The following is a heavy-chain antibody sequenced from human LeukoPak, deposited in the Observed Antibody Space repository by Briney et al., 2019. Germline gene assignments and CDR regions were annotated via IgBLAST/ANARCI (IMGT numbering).Heavy chain of an antibody. D-gene: IGHD3-10*01. J-gene: IGHJ4*02. CDR2: IRYDGSNK. CDR3: AKDREVSYRAFGEFDY. V-gene: IGHV3-30*02. Sequence: PGGSLRLSCAASGFTFSSYGMHWVRQAPGKGLEWVAFIRYDGSNKYYADSVKGRFTISRDNSKNTLYLQMNSLRAEDTAVYYCAKDREVSYRAFGEFDYWGQGTLVTVSS. CDR1: GFTFSSYG.